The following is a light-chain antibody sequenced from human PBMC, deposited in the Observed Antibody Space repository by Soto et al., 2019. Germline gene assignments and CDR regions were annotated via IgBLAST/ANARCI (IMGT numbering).Light chain of an antibody. CDR2: TAS. V-gene: IGKV1-6*01. CDR1: QDISSE. J-gene: IGKJ4*01. CDR3: LQDYSYPLT. Sequence: AIQMTQSPSSLSAAVGDRVTITCRASQDISSELGWYQQKPGKAPKVLIYTASTLQSGVPSRFSGSGSGTDFTLTISSLHPEDFATYYCLQDYSYPLTFGGGTKVEIK.